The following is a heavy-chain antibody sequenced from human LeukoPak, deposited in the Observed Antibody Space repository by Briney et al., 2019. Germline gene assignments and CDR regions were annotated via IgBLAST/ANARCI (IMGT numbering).Heavy chain of an antibody. D-gene: IGHD2-2*01. Sequence: GGSLRLSCAASGFTFSSYAMSWVRQAPGKGQEWVSAISGSGGSTYYADSVKGRFTISRDNSKNTLYLQMNSLRAEDTAVYYCAKDKFGRYCSSTSCYAYDYWGQGTLVTVS. V-gene: IGHV3-23*01. CDR3: AKDKFGRYCSSTSCYAYDY. CDR1: GFTFSSYA. J-gene: IGHJ4*02. CDR2: ISGSGGST.